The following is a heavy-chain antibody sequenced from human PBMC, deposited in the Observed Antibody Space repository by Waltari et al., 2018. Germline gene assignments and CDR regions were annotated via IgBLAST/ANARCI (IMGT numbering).Heavy chain of an antibody. CDR2: INPNSGGT. J-gene: IGHJ4*02. CDR3: AAWPGDYLKGRGELRDY. Sequence: QVQLVQSGAEVKKPGASVKVSCKASGYTFTGYYMHWVRQAPGQGLEWMGRINPNSGGTNYAQKFQGRVTMTRDKSISTAYMGVGRLRSDDTAVYYCAAWPGDYLKGRGELRDYWGQGTLVTVSS. V-gene: IGHV1-2*06. CDR1: GYTFTGYY. D-gene: IGHD3-16*01.